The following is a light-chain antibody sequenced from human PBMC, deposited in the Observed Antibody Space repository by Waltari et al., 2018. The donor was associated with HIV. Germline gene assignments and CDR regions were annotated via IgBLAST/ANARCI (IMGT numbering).Light chain of an antibody. J-gene: IGLJ2*01. V-gene: IGLV2-23*02. CDR2: AVS. Sequence: QSALTQPASVSGSPGQSITISCTGTSSDVGSYNLLSWYQQHPGKAPKLTIYAVSKRPSGVSKRFHGSKSGNTASLTISGLQAEDEADYYCCSYAGTSTYVAFGGGTKLTVL. CDR3: CSYAGTSTYVA. CDR1: SSDVGSYNL.